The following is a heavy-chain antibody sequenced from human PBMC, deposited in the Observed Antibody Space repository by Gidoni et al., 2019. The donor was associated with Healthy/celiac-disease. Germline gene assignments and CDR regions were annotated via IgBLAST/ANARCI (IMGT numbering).Heavy chain of an antibody. CDR2: FDPEDGET. V-gene: IGHV1-24*01. J-gene: IGHJ6*02. D-gene: IGHD5-12*01. Sequence: QVQLVQSGAEVKKPGASVKVSCKVSGYTLTELSMHWVRQAPGKGLEWMGGFDPEDGETIYAQKFQGRVTMTEDTSTDTAYMELSSLRSEDTAVYYCATVSGYDSANNYYYGMDVWGQGTTVTVSS. CDR1: GYTLTELS. CDR3: ATVSGYDSANNYYYGMDV.